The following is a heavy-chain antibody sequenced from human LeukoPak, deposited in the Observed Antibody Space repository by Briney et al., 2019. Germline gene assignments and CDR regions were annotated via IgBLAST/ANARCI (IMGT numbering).Heavy chain of an antibody. D-gene: IGHD6-19*01. V-gene: IGHV1-18*01. J-gene: IGHJ4*02. CDR2: ISAYNGNT. CDR3: ARDRAEVWSGIAVAGTRLLDY. Sequence: ASVKVSCKASGYTFTSYGISWVRQAPGQGLEWMGWISAYNGNTTYAQKLQSRVIMTTDTSTSTAYMELRSLRSDDTAVYYCARDRAEVWSGIAVAGTRLLDYWGQGTLVTVSS. CDR1: GYTFTSYG.